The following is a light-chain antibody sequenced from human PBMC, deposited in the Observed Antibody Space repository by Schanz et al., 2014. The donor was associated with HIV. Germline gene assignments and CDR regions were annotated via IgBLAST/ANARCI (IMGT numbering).Light chain of an antibody. CDR3: QQYGDSRWT. V-gene: IGKV3-20*01. CDR2: GAS. Sequence: EMVLTQSPATLSASPGERATLSCRASQSIGSNLAWYQQKPGQAPRLLLYGASTRATGIPDRFRGSGSGTDFTLTISRLEPEDFAVYYCQQYGDSRWTFGQGTKVEIK. J-gene: IGKJ1*01. CDR1: QSIGSN.